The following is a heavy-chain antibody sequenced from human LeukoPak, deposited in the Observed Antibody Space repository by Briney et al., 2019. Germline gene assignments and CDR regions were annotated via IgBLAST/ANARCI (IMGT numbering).Heavy chain of an antibody. CDR3: ARGLYQRGFYYYYYMDV. CDR2: INHSGST. V-gene: IGHV4-34*01. J-gene: IGHJ6*03. CDR1: GGSFSGYY. D-gene: IGHD2-8*01. Sequence: SETLSLTCAVYGGSFSGYYWSWIRQPPGKGLEWMGEINHSGSTNYNPSLKSRVTISVDTSKNQFSLKLSSVTAADTAVYYCARGLYQRGFYYYYYMDVWGKGTTVTVSS.